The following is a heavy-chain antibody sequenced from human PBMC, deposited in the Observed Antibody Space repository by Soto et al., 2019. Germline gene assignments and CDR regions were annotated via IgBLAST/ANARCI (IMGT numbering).Heavy chain of an antibody. V-gene: IGHV3-23*01. CDR2: ISGSGTSA. Sequence: LLESGGGLVQPGGSLRLSCAASGFTFSIYAMAWVRQAPGKGLKWVSTISGSGTSAYYADSVQGRFTFSRDNSKTTLYLEMNRLRAEVTAVYYCAKMSDGWYGAFHIWGQGTMVTVSS. CDR3: AKMSDGWYGAFHI. J-gene: IGHJ3*02. D-gene: IGHD6-19*01. CDR1: GFTFSIYA.